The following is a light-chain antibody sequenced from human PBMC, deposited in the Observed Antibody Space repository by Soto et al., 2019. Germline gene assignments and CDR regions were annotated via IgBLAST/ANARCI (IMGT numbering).Light chain of an antibody. Sequence: EIVLTQSPGTLSLSPGERATLSCRASQSVSNYVGWYQQKPGQAPRLLMYAASSRATGIPDRFSGSGSGTDFTLTISRLEPEEFAGYYCQQYGSSLTFGGGTKVEIK. CDR1: QSVSNY. J-gene: IGKJ4*01. CDR3: QQYGSSLT. V-gene: IGKV3-20*01. CDR2: AAS.